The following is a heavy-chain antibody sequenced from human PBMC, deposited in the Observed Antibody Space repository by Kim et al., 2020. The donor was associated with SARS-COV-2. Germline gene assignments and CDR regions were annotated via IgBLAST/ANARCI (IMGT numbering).Heavy chain of an antibody. V-gene: IGHV3-53*01. CDR3: SGSVAWYPY. J-gene: IGHJ4*02. Sequence: GGSLRLSCAASGFTVSSNYMSWVRQAPGRALEWVSVIHYDGTTYYADSVTGRFTISRDISKNTLYLQMNSLRAEDTAVYYCSGSVAWYPYWGQGTLITVSS. CDR2: IHYDGTT. D-gene: IGHD6-13*01. CDR1: GFTVSSNY.